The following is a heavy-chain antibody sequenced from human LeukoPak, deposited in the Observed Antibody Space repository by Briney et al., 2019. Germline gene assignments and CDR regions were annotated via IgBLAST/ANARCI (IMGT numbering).Heavy chain of an antibody. D-gene: IGHD6-19*01. CDR1: GGTFSSYA. CDR2: IIPIFGTA. J-gene: IGHJ4*02. Sequence: EASVKVSCKASGGTFSSYAISWVRQAPGQGLEWMGGIIPIFGTANYAQKFQGRVTITTDESTSTAYMELSSLRSEDTAVYYCARFPSSPRVAGVYYFDYWGQGTLVTVSS. CDR3: ARFPSSPRVAGVYYFDY. V-gene: IGHV1-69*05.